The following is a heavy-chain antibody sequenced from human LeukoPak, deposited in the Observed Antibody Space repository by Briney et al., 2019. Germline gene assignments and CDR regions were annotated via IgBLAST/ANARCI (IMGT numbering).Heavy chain of an antibody. CDR1: GYTFTSNY. J-gene: IGHJ4*02. Sequence: ASVKVSCKASGYTFTSNYIHWVRQAPGQGLEWMGMIYPRDGSTSYAQKFQGRVTVTRDTSTSIVHMEPSGLRSEDTAVYYCARDQEGFDYWGQGTLVIVSS. V-gene: IGHV1-46*01. CDR3: ARDQEGFDY. CDR2: IYPRDGST.